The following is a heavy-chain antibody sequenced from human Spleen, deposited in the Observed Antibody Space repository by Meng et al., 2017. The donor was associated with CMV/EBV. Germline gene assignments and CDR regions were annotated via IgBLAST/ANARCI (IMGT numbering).Heavy chain of an antibody. CDR1: GITVSSYG. Sequence: GESLKISCAASGITVSSYGIHWVRQAPGKGLEWVAFIRYDGSNEHYLDSVKGRFTISRDNSKSTLHLQMNSLRDEDTALYYCVKDRASLYSASSTYGMDVWGQGTTVTVSS. J-gene: IGHJ6*02. V-gene: IGHV3-30*02. D-gene: IGHD6-6*01. CDR2: IRYDGSNE. CDR3: VKDRASLYSASSTYGMDV.